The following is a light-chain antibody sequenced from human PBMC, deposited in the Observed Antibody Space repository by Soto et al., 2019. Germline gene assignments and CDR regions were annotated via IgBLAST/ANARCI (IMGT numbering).Light chain of an antibody. Sequence: QSVLTQPASVSGSPGQSITISCTGTSSDVGGYNYVSWYQQHPGKAPKLMIYDVSNRPSGVSNRFSGSKSGNTASLTISGLQAEDEADYYCSSYTSSSLYVFGTGIKVTVL. V-gene: IGLV2-14*01. CDR1: SSDVGGYNY. CDR3: SSYTSSSLYV. CDR2: DVS. J-gene: IGLJ1*01.